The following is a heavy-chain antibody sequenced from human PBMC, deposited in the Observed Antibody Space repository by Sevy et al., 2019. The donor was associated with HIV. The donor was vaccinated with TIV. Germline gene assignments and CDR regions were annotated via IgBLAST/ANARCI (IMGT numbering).Heavy chain of an antibody. Sequence: GGSLRLSCAASGFTFSDYYMSWIRQAPGKGLEWVSYISSSGSTIYYADSVKGRFTISRDNAKNSLYLQMNSLRAEDTAVYYCASDGEATIFGVVRDAFDIWGQGTMVTVSS. CDR1: GFTFSDYY. CDR3: ASDGEATIFGVVRDAFDI. CDR2: ISSSGSTI. V-gene: IGHV3-11*01. J-gene: IGHJ3*02. D-gene: IGHD3-3*01.